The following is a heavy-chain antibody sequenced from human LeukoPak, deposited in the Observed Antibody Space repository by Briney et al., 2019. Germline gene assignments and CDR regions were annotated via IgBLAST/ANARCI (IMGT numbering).Heavy chain of an antibody. V-gene: IGHV4-39*01. CDR3: ARLMLWGYSYGYWFDP. CDR2: IYYSGST. Sequence: PSETLSLTCTVSGGSISSSRYYWGWIRQPPGKGLEWIGSIYYSGSTYYNPSLKSRVTISVDTSKNQFSLKLSSVTAADTAVYYCARLMLWGYSYGYWFDPWGQGTLVTVSS. J-gene: IGHJ5*02. D-gene: IGHD5-18*01. CDR1: GGSISSSRYY.